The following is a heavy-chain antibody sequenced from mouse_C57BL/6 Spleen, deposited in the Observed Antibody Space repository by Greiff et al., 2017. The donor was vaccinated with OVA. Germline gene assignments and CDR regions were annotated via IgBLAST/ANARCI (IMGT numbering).Heavy chain of an antibody. V-gene: IGHV1-62-2*01. CDR1: GYTFTEYT. Sequence: QVQLQQSGAELVKPGASVKLSCKASGYTFTEYTIHWVKQRSGQGLEWIGWFYPGSGSIKYNEKFKGKATLTADKSSSTAYMELSRLTSDDSAVYFCARHEELLAWFAYWGQGTLVTVSA. CDR3: ARHEELLAWFAY. CDR2: FYPGSGSI. J-gene: IGHJ3*01. D-gene: IGHD2-12*01.